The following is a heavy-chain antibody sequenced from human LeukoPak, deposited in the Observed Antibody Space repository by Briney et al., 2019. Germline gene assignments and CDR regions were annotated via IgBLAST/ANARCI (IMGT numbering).Heavy chain of an antibody. Sequence: GGSLRLSCAASGFTFSTYSMNWVRQAPGKGLEYVSSISSNGGSTYNTDSVKGRFSISRDNSKNTLYLQMSSLRAEDTAVYYCVRSYYDILTGYSPYFDYWGQGTLVTVSS. V-gene: IGHV3-64D*09. CDR1: GFTFSTYS. J-gene: IGHJ4*02. CDR3: VRSYYDILTGYSPYFDY. CDR2: ISSNGGST. D-gene: IGHD3-9*01.